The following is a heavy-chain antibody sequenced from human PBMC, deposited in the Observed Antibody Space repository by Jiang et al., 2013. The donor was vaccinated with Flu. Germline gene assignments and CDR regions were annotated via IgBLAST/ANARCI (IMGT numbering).Heavy chain of an antibody. CDR3: ATIFGGPNY. CDR1: GGSISRSNW. Sequence: TCAVSGGSISRSNWWGWLRQPPGKGLEWIGETHHSGSTNYNPSLKSRVTISVDKSKNQFSLKLTSVTAADTAVYYCATIFGGPNYWGQGTLVTVSS. D-gene: IGHD3-3*01. V-gene: IGHV4-4*02. CDR2: THHSGST. J-gene: IGHJ4*02.